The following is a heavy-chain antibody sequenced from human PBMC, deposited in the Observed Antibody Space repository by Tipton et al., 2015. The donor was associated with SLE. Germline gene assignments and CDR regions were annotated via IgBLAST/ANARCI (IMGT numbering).Heavy chain of an antibody. Sequence: TLSLTCTVSGGSISSYYWSWIRQPAGKGLEWIGRIYTSGSTNYNRSLKSRVTMSVDMSKNQFSLKLNSVTAADTAVYYCARVLWFGEADWYFDLWGRGTLVTVSS. CDR3: ARVLWFGEADWYFDL. J-gene: IGHJ2*01. D-gene: IGHD3-10*01. CDR2: IYTSGST. CDR1: GGSISSYY. V-gene: IGHV4-4*07.